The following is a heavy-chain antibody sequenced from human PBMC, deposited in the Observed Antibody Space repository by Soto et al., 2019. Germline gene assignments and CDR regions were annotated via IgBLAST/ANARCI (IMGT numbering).Heavy chain of an antibody. V-gene: IGHV4-39*01. D-gene: IGHD6-13*01. J-gene: IGHJ5*02. CDR2: IYYSGST. CDR1: GGSISSSSYY. CDR3: ARRGIAAAGLNWFDP. Sequence: SETLSLTCTVSGGSISSSSYYWGWIRQPPGKGLEWIGSIYYSGSTYYNPSLKSRVTISVDTSKNQFSLKLSSVTAADTAVYYCARRGIAAAGLNWFDPWGQGTLVTVSS.